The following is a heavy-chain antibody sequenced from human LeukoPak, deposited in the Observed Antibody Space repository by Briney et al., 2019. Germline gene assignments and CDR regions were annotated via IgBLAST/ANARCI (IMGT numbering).Heavy chain of an antibody. CDR3: ARSHSRGYDFWSGYYDEGFDY. D-gene: IGHD3-3*01. CDR2: ISSSSSTI. Sequence: GGSLRLSCAASGFTFSSYSMTWVRQAPGKGLEWVSYISSSSSTIYYADSVKGRFTISRDNAKNSLYLQMNSLRAEDTAVYYCARSHSRGYDFWSGYYDEGFDYWGQGTLVTVSS. J-gene: IGHJ4*02. V-gene: IGHV3-48*01. CDR1: GFTFSSYS.